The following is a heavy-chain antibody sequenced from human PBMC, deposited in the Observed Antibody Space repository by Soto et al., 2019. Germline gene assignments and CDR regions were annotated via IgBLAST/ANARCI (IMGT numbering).Heavy chain of an antibody. D-gene: IGHD4-17*01. J-gene: IGHJ4*02. CDR1: EFTFSNYA. CDR3: ARGPSYSDSYFDH. CDR2: ISYDGNNK. V-gene: IGHV3-30*03. Sequence: PGGSLRLSCAASEFTFSNYAMHWVRRAPGKGLQWLAVISYDGNNKYYADSVEGRFTISRDNSKNTVYLQMNSLRLEDTAVYYCARGPSYSDSYFDHWGQGTLVTVS.